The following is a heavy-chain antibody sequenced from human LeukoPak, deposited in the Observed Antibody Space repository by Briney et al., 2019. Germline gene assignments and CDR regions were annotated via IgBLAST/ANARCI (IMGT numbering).Heavy chain of an antibody. Sequence: ASVKVSCKASGYIFTGYYIHWVRQAPGKGLEWMGWINPNSGDTHYAQKFQGRVTMTRDTSISTAYMELSRLRSDDTAVYYCARLAAAGTDYWGQGTLVTVSS. J-gene: IGHJ4*02. V-gene: IGHV1-2*02. CDR1: GYIFTGYY. CDR3: ARLAAAGTDY. CDR2: INPNSGDT. D-gene: IGHD6-13*01.